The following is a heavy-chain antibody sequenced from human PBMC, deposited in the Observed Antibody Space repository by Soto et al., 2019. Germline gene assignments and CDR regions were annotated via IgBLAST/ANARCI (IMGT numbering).Heavy chain of an antibody. Sequence: SETLSLTCTVSGGSFKSGSYSWSWIRQPPGKGLEWIGYVYHTGRTSYNPSLKSRVSISMDTSKNQFSLNLDSVTAADTAVYYYDSSGHPYDYWGQGTLVTVSS. V-gene: IGHV4-61*01. D-gene: IGHD3-22*01. CDR2: VYHTGRT. J-gene: IGHJ4*02. CDR3: DSSGHPYDY. CDR1: GGSFKSGSYS.